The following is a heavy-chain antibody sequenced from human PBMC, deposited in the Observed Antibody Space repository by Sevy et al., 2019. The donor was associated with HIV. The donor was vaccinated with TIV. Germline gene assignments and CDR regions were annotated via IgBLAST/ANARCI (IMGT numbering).Heavy chain of an antibody. V-gene: IGHV3-11*06. J-gene: IGHJ6*02. CDR2: ISGDSGHT. Sequence: GGSLRLSCAATGFSLNDYYMTWIRQAPGKGLEWVSHISGDSGHTNYAESVKGRFTISRDNTKNFVYLQMDGLRAEDTATYYCARDGNSGYYFNYYYYGMDVWGQGTTVTVSS. D-gene: IGHD3-22*01. CDR1: GFSLNDYY. CDR3: ARDGNSGYYFNYYYYGMDV.